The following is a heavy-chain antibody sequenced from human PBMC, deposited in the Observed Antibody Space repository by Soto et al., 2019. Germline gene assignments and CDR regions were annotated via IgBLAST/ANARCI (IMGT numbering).Heavy chain of an antibody. CDR2: IFYSGST. J-gene: IGHJ4*02. CDR1: GGSINSGGYY. Sequence: QVQLQESGPGLVKPSQTLSLTCSVSGGSINSGGYYWTWIRQHPGKGLEWIGNIFYSGSTSYNPSLKSRLTISIDTSKTHFSLKLSSATAADTAVYYCARNSISKKIDYWGQGTLVTVSS. CDR3: ARNSISKKIDY. V-gene: IGHV4-31*03. D-gene: IGHD3-22*01.